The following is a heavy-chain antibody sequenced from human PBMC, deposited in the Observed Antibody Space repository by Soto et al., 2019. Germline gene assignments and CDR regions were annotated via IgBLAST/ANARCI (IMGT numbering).Heavy chain of an antibody. D-gene: IGHD6-13*01. V-gene: IGHV3-23*01. CDR1: IFTSGYHA. CDR3: VSWVSAHFDS. CDR2: ISSNGENT. J-gene: IGHJ4*01. Sequence: GWSLRLSCSASIFTSGYHAMNWCRQAPGKGLEWVSTISSNGENTHYADSVKGRFIISSDNSSNTVALQMNSLRVEDTAIYYCVSWVSAHFDSWGQGTLVTVSS.